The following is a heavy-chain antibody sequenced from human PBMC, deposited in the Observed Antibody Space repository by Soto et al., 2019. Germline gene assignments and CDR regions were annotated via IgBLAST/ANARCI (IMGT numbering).Heavy chain of an antibody. CDR3: AREMNYCDTSGDSYFDC. V-gene: IGHV4-31*03. J-gene: IGHJ4*02. Sequence: QVQLQESGPGLVKPSQTLSLTCTVSGGSISSGTYHWTWIRQHPGKGLEWIGYIYYSGSTYYNPSLKSRVTISVDTSKNQFSLRLSSVTAADTAVYYCAREMNYCDTSGDSYFDCWGQGTLVTVSS. D-gene: IGHD3-22*01. CDR2: IYYSGST. CDR1: GGSISSGTYH.